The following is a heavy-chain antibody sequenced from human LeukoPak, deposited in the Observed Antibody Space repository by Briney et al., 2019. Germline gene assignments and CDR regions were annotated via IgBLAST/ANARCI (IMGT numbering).Heavy chain of an antibody. CDR3: ARDRWGVARQSPNT. CDR2: INPNSGDT. D-gene: IGHD3-16*01. V-gene: IGHV1-2*02. Sequence: ASVKVSCKASGYTFTGYHMHWVRQAPGQGLEWMGWINPNSGDTHYAQKFQGRVTMTRDTSISTAYMELSSLRSDDTAVYYCARDRWGVARQSPNTWGQGTLVTVSS. J-gene: IGHJ5*02. CDR1: GYTFTGYH.